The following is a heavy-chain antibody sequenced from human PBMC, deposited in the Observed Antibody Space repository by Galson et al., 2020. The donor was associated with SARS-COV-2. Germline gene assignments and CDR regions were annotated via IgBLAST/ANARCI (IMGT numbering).Heavy chain of an antibody. Sequence: GGSLRLSCAASGFTFSSYSMNWVRQAPGKGLEWVSSISSSSSYIYYADSVKGRFTISRDNAKNSLYLQMNSLRAEDTAVYYCARDGGAATELWFGELFRYWFDPWGQGTLVTVSS. CDR1: GFTFSSYS. CDR2: ISSSSSYI. CDR3: ARDGGAATELWFGELFRYWFDP. D-gene: IGHD3-10*01. J-gene: IGHJ5*02. V-gene: IGHV3-21*01.